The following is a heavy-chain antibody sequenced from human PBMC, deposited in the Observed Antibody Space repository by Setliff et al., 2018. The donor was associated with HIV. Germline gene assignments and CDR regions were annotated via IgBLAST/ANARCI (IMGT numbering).Heavy chain of an antibody. CDR2: INWNGGST. CDR1: GFTFSDYY. CDR3: SAFEM. Sequence: AGGSLRLSCTASGFTFSDYYMSWIRQAPGKGLEWVSGINWNGGSTGYADSVKGRLTISRDNAKKSLYLQMNSLRVEDTAVYYCSAFEMWGQGTMVTVSS. V-gene: IGHV3-20*04. J-gene: IGHJ3*02.